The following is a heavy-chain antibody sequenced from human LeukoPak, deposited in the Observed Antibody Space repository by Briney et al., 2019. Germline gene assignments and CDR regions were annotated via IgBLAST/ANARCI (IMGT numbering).Heavy chain of an antibody. CDR3: EMEAAAGIY. Sequence: ASVKVSCKASGGTFSSYAISWVRQAPGQGLEWMGWISAYNGNTNYAQKLQGRVTMTTDTSTSTAYMELRSLRSDDTAVYYCEMEAAAGIYWGQGTLVTVSS. CDR2: ISAYNGNT. V-gene: IGHV1-18*01. J-gene: IGHJ4*02. D-gene: IGHD6-13*01. CDR1: GGTFSSYA.